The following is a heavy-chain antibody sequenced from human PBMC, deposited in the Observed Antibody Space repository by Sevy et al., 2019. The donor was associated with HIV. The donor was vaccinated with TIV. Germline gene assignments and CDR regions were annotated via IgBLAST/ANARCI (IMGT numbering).Heavy chain of an antibody. J-gene: IGHJ6*02. CDR2: IYYSGST. D-gene: IGHD2-2*01. CDR1: GGSISSGGYY. CDR3: AREPEPYCSSTSCYLYGMDV. V-gene: IGHV4-31*03. Sequence: SETLSLTCTVSGGSISSGGYYWSWIRQHPGKGLEWIGYIYYSGSTYYNPSLKSRVTISVDTSKNQFSPKLSSVTAADTAVYYCAREPEPYCSSTSCYLYGMDVWGQGTTVTVSS.